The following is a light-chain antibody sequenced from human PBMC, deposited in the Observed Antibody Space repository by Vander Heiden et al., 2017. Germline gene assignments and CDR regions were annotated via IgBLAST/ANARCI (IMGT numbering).Light chain of an antibody. CDR1: KLGDKY. Sequence: SYELTPPPSVSVSPGQTASITCSGDKLGDKYACWYQQKPGQSPVLVIYQDNKRPSGIPERFSGSNSGNTATLTISGTQAMDEADYYCQAWDSSIWVFGGGTKLTVL. CDR2: QDN. J-gene: IGLJ3*02. V-gene: IGLV3-1*01. CDR3: QAWDSSIWV.